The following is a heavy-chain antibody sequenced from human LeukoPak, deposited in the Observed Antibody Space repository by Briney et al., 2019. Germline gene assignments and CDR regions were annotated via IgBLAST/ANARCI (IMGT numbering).Heavy chain of an antibody. CDR1: GFTFSDYW. J-gene: IGHJ5*02. CDR3: ARGYSSSNQPLDP. D-gene: IGHD6-6*01. CDR2: ISSDGSST. Sequence: GGSLRLSCAASGFTFSDYWMHWVRQAPGKGLVWVSRISSDGSSTSYADSVKGRFTISRDSAKNTLYLQMNSLRAEDTAVYYCARGYSSSNQPLDPWGQGTLVTVSS. V-gene: IGHV3-74*01.